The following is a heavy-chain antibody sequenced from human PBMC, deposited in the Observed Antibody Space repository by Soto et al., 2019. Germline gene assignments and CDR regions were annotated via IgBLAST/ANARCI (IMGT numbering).Heavy chain of an antibody. V-gene: IGHV3-15*07. CDR2: IKSKTDGGTT. D-gene: IGHD3-16*01. J-gene: IGHJ4*02. CDR3: TTQTGWIYGEGGFAY. CDR1: SVSNAW. Sequence: SVSNAWMNWVRQAPGKGLEWVGRIKSKTDGGTTDYAAPVKGRFTISRDDSKNTLYLQMNSLKTEDTAVYYCTTQTGWIYGEGGFAYGGQETLATFSS.